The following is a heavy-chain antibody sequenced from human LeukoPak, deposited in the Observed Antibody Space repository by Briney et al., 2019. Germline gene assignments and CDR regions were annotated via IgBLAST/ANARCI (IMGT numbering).Heavy chain of an antibody. V-gene: IGHV5-51*01. CDR2: IYPGDSDT. Sequence: GESLKISFKGSGCSFTSYWIGWVRQMPGKGLEWMGIIYPGDSDTRYSPSFQGQVTISADKSITTAYLQWSSLKASDTAMYYCARASMITVTAFDYWGQGTLVAVSS. CDR1: GCSFTSYW. CDR3: ARASMITVTAFDY. J-gene: IGHJ4*02. D-gene: IGHD4-17*01.